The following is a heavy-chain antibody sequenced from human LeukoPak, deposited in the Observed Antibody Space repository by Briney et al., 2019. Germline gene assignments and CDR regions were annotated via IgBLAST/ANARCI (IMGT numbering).Heavy chain of an antibody. J-gene: IGHJ4*02. CDR2: INPNSGDT. D-gene: IGHD4-23*01. CDR3: ARDEPLVVTTVVAPYDY. V-gene: IGHV1-2*02. CDR1: GYTFTGYY. Sequence: GASVKVSCKASGYTFTGYYIHWVRQAPGQGLEWMGWINPNSGDTMYAQEFQGRVTFTRDTSITTAYMELSRLTSDDTAVFYCARDEPLVVTTVVAPYDYWGQGTLVTVSS.